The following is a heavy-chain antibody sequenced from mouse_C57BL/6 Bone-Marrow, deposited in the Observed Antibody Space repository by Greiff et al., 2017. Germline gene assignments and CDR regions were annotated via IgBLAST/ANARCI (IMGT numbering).Heavy chain of an antibody. CDR1: GYTFTSYW. CDR2: IYPSDSET. Sequence: QVQLQQPGAELVRPGSSVKLSCKASGYTFTSYWMDWVKQRPGQGLEWIGNIYPSDSETHYNQKFKDKATLTVDKSSSTAYMQLSSLTSEDSAVYYCARGRQLRLRGFAYWGQGTLVTVSA. J-gene: IGHJ3*01. CDR3: ARGRQLRLRGFAY. D-gene: IGHD3-2*02. V-gene: IGHV1-61*01.